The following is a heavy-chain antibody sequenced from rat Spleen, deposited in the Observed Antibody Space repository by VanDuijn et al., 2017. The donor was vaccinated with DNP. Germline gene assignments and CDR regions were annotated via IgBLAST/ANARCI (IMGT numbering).Heavy chain of an antibody. V-gene: IGHV5-46*01. CDR1: RFSFSSFA. D-gene: IGHD1-6*01. CDR3: TRASYIYYGFPVDY. Sequence: EVQLVESGGGLVQPGRSMKLSCAASRFSFSSFAMAWVRQAPTKGLEWVASIRNTGDSTYYPDSVKGRFIISRDNAKSILYLQMNSLRSEDTATYYCTRASYIYYGFPVDYWGQGVMVTVSS. J-gene: IGHJ2*01. CDR2: IRNTGDST.